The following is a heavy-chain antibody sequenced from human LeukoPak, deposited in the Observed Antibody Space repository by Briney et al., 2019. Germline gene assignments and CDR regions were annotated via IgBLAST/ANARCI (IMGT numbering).Heavy chain of an antibody. CDR1: GGSFSGYY. J-gene: IGHJ5*02. CDR2: INHSGST. D-gene: IGHD2-2*02. V-gene: IGHV4-34*01. Sequence: SETLSLTCAVYGGSFSGYYWSWIRQPPGKGLEWIGEINHSGSTNYNPSLKSRVTISVDTSKNQFSLKLSSVTAADTAVYYCARGRIVVVPAAIRNLNWFDPWGQGTLVTVSS. CDR3: ARGRIVVVPAAIRNLNWFDP.